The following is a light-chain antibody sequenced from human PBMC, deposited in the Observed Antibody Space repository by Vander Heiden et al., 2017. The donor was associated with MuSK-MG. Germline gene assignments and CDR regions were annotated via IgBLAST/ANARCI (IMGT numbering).Light chain of an antibody. CDR1: QSISSY. J-gene: IGKJ1*01. V-gene: IGKV1-39*01. CDR2: AAS. CDR3: QQSDSIPWT. Sequence: DIQMTQSPTSLSASVGDRVTITCRASQSISSYFNWYQQKPGRAPKLLIYAASSLHSGVPSRFSGSGSETEFTLTIRRLQPEDFATYYCQQSDSIPWTFGQGTTVETK.